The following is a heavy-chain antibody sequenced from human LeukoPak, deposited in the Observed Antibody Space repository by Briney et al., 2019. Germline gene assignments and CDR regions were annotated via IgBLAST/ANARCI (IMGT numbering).Heavy chain of an antibody. Sequence: GGSLRLSRAASGFTFSSYWMSWVRQAPGKGLEWVANIKQDGSEKYYVDSVKGRFTISRDNAKNSLYLQMNSLRAEDTAVYYCARAAVTREGYFDLWGRGTLVTVSS. CDR2: IKQDGSEK. CDR1: GFTFSSYW. V-gene: IGHV3-7*01. CDR3: ARAAVTREGYFDL. J-gene: IGHJ2*01. D-gene: IGHD4-17*01.